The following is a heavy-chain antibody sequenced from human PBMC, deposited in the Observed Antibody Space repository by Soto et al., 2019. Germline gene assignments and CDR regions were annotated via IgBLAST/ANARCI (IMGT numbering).Heavy chain of an antibody. V-gene: IGHV1-45*02. Sequence: SVKVSCKASGYTFTYRYLHWVRQAPGQALEWMGWITPFNGNTNYAQKFQDRVTITRDRSMSTGYMELSSLRSDDTAMYYCAVTLAGTHAPNGMDVWGQGTTVTVS. CDR2: ITPFNGNT. CDR1: GYTFTYRY. D-gene: IGHD3-10*01. J-gene: IGHJ6*02. CDR3: AVTLAGTHAPNGMDV.